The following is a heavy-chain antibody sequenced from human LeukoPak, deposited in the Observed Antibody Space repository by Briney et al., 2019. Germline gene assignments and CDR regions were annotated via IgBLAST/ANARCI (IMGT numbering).Heavy chain of an antibody. D-gene: IGHD4-11*01. CDR2: IYYSGTT. V-gene: IGHV4-59*02. CDR1: AGSVSTYY. Sequence: SATLSLTCTLAAGSVSTYYWSWIRQPPGEGMEWIGYIYYSGTTNYKPSLKSRVTMSVDTSKNHFSLKLSSVTAADTAVYYCAREGVTHNWFDPWGQGTLVTVSS. J-gene: IGHJ5*02. CDR3: AREGVTHNWFDP.